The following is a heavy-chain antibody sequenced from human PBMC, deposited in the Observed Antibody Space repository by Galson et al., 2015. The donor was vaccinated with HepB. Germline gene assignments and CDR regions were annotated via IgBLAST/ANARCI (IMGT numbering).Heavy chain of an antibody. V-gene: IGHV3-48*04. D-gene: IGHD3-10*01. CDR3: ARDRGGSGSYLSYYYDMDV. J-gene: IGHJ6*02. CDR1: GFTFSSYS. CDR2: ISSSSDTI. Sequence: SLRLSCAASGFTFSSYSMSWVRQAPGKGLEWVSYISSSSDTIDYTDSVKGRFTISRDNAKNSLYLRMNSLRAEDAAVYYCARDRGGSGSYLSYYYDMDVWGQGTTVTVSS.